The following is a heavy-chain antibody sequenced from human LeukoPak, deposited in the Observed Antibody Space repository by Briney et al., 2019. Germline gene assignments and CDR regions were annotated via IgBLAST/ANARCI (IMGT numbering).Heavy chain of an antibody. J-gene: IGHJ5*02. CDR2: INHSGST. Sequence: SETLSLTCAVYGGSFSGYYWSWIRQPPGKGLERIGEINHSGSTNYNPSLKSRVTISVDTSKNQFSLKLSSVSTADTAVYYCARSQYYGSGSYFDPWGQGTLVTVSS. CDR3: ARSQYYGSGSYFDP. D-gene: IGHD3-10*01. CDR1: GGSFSGYY. V-gene: IGHV4-34*01.